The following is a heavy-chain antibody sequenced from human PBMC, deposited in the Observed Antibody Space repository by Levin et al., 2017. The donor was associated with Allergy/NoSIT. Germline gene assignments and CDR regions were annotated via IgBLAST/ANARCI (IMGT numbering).Heavy chain of an antibody. CDR2: IDPTDGDT. D-gene: IGHD2-8*02. V-gene: IGHV1-46*02. CDR3: AREILLRTLPMAELE. CDR1: GYTFDNHY. Sequence: GESLKISCKATGYTFDNHYMHWIRQAPGQGPEWLAKIDPTDGDTDYAQKFQGRLSVTRDRSTNTFSLELSSLTSQDTAIYYCAREILLRTLPMAELEWGQGTLVTVSS. J-gene: IGHJ4*02.